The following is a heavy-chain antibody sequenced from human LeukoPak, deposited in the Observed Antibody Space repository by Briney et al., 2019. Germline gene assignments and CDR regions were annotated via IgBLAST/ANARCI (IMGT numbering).Heavy chain of an antibody. D-gene: IGHD3-22*01. CDR3: ARDSSGHWYFDL. Sequence: PSETLSLTCTVSGGSISRGDYYWSWIRQSPGKGLEWIGYIYYTGSTYYNPSLKSRVTISLDMSKNQFSPKLNSVTAADTAVYYCARDSSGHWYFDLWGRGTLVTVSS. CDR1: GGSISRGDYY. J-gene: IGHJ2*01. V-gene: IGHV4-30-4*01. CDR2: IYYTGST.